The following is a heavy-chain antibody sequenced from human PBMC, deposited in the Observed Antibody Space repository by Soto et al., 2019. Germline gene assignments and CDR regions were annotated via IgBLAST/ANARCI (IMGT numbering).Heavy chain of an antibody. Sequence: QVQVVESGGNIVQPGTSLRLSCAASGFAFTNYGIHWVRQAPDKGLEWVAHISNDGSKKFYADSVKGRFTISRDNSENTVYLQMTSLRPDDTAVFYCARDVAMPTGFGLGYWGQGTLVTVSS. CDR1: GFAFTNYG. CDR2: ISNDGSKK. D-gene: IGHD3-16*01. V-gene: IGHV3-30*03. J-gene: IGHJ4*02. CDR3: ARDVAMPTGFGLGY.